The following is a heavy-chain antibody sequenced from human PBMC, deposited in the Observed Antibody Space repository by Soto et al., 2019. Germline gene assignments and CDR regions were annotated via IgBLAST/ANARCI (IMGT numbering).Heavy chain of an antibody. CDR3: ARDRVSGIGAVGWNRPVKGMDV. V-gene: IGHV1-18*01. CDR2: ISAYNGNT. Sequence: GASVKVSCKASGYTFTSYGISWVRQAPGQGLEWMGWISAYNGNTNYAQKLQGRVTMTTDTSTSTAYMELRSLRSDDTAVYYCARDRVSGIGAVGWNRPVKGMDVWGQGTTVTVS. D-gene: IGHD1-1*01. CDR1: GYTFTSYG. J-gene: IGHJ6*02.